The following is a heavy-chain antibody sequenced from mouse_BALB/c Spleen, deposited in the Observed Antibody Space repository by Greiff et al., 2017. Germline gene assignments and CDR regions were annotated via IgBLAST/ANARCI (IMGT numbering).Heavy chain of an antibody. J-gene: IGHJ2*01. V-gene: IGHV1-63*02. D-gene: IGHD1-2*01. CDR3: ARWGHYYGLDY. CDR2: IYPGGGYT. CDR1: GYTFTNYW. Sequence: QVQLKESGAELVRPGTSVKISCKASGYTFTNYWLGWVKQRPGHGLEWIGDIYPGGGYTNYNEKFKGKATLTADTSSNTAYMQLSSLTSEDSAVYYCARWGHYYGLDYWGQGTTLTVSS.